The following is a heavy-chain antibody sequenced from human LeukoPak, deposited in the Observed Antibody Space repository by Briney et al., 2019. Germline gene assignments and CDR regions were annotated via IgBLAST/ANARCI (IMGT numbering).Heavy chain of an antibody. Sequence: PSQTLSLTCTVSGGSISSGGYYWSWIRQPPGKGLEWIGEINHSGSTNYNPSLKSRVTISVDTSKNQFSLKLSSVTAADTAVYYCAIRGDYYDSSGIPRPFDYWGQGTLVTVSS. J-gene: IGHJ4*02. CDR3: AIRGDYYDSSGIPRPFDY. CDR1: GGSISSGGYY. D-gene: IGHD3-22*01. CDR2: INHSGST. V-gene: IGHV4-31*03.